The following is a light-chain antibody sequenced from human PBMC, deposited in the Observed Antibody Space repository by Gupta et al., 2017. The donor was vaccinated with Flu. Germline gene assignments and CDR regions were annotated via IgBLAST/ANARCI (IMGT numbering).Light chain of an antibody. V-gene: IGLV1-44*01. J-gene: IGLJ1*01. Sequence: QSVVTQPPSASGIPGQRVIISCSGSSSNIGDNSVNWYQQLPGTAPKLLIYTNNQRPSGVPGRFSGSKSGSSASLAISGLQSEDEADYYCAAWDDSLNGLVFGTGTKVTVL. CDR1: SSNIGDNS. CDR3: AAWDDSLNGLV. CDR2: TNN.